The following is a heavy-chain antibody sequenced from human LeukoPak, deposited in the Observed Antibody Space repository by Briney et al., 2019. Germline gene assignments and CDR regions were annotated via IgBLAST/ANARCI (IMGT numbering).Heavy chain of an antibody. V-gene: IGHV4-4*07. CDR1: GGSISSYY. CDR3: AGYCGGDCYPLYRIDY. D-gene: IGHD2-21*01. CDR2: ISPSGNT. J-gene: IGHJ4*02. Sequence: PSETLSLTCTVSGGSISSYYWSWIRQPAGKGLEWIGRISPSGNTNYNPSLKSRVTMSLDTSKNQFSLKLSSVTAADTAVYYCAGYCGGDCYPLYRIDYWGQGTLVTVSS.